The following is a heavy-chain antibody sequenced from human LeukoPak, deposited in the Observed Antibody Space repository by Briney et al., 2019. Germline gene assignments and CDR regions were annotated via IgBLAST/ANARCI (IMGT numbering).Heavy chain of an antibody. CDR1: GGSVSSGSYF. Sequence: SSETLSLTCTVSGGSVSSGSYFWSCIPQPPGKGLEWIVYFYYSGGTNYNPSLKSRVTISVDTSKNQFSLKLSSVTAADTAVYYCARISYGYSNAYWGQGTLVTVSS. D-gene: IGHD5-18*01. V-gene: IGHV4-61*01. CDR3: ARISYGYSNAY. J-gene: IGHJ4*02. CDR2: FYYSGGT.